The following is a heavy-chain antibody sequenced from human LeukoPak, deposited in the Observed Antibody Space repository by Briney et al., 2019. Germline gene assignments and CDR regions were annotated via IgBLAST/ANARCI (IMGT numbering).Heavy chain of an antibody. Sequence: GESLKISCKGSGYRFTSYWIAWVRQMPGKGVEWMGIIFPDDSDTRYSPSFQGLVTISADKSISTAYLQWNSLKASDTAMYYCARHSDITVADSWGQGTLVTVSS. V-gene: IGHV5-51*01. CDR2: IFPDDSDT. J-gene: IGHJ5*01. D-gene: IGHD6-19*01. CDR3: ARHSDITVADS. CDR1: GYRFTSYW.